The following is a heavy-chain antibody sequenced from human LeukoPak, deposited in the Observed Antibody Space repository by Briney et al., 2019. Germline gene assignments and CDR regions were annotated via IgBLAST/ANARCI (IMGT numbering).Heavy chain of an antibody. D-gene: IGHD6-13*01. V-gene: IGHV1-18*01. CDR2: ISAYNGNT. CDR1: GYTFTSYG. Sequence: ASVKVSCKASGYTFTSYGISWVRQAPGQGLEWMGWISAYNGNTNYAQKLQGRVTMTTDTSTSTAYMELRSLRSDDTAVYYCATNIAAAGSMYYFDYWGQGTLVTVSS. J-gene: IGHJ4*02. CDR3: ATNIAAAGSMYYFDY.